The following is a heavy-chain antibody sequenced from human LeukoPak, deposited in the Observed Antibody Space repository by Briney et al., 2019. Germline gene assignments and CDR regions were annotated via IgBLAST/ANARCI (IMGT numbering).Heavy chain of an antibody. V-gene: IGHV4-34*01. J-gene: IGHJ3*02. D-gene: IGHD3-22*01. CDR1: GGSFSGYY. CDR3: ARGAPSPMIVVVLGEAFDI. CDR2: INHSGGT. Sequence: SETLSLTCAVYGGSFSGYYWSWIRQPPGKGLEWIGEINHSGGTNYNPSLKSRVTISVDTSKNQFSLKLSSVTAADTAVYYCARGAPSPMIVVVLGEAFDIWGQGTMVTVSS.